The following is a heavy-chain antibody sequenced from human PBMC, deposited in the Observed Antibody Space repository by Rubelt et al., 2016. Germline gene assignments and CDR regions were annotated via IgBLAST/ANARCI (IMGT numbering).Heavy chain of an antibody. CDR1: GGSISGSSYF. CDR3: ARQRLYCSRTSCYDLDY. Sequence: QLQLQESGPGLVKPSETLSLICTVSGGSISGSSYFWGWIRQPPGKGLEWIGSIYYSGDSYYNPSLKSRVTMSVDTSKNQFSRYLTSVTAADTAVYYCARQRLYCSRTSCYDLDYWGQGTLVTVSS. CDR2: IYYSGDS. V-gene: IGHV4-39*01. J-gene: IGHJ4*02. D-gene: IGHD2-2*01.